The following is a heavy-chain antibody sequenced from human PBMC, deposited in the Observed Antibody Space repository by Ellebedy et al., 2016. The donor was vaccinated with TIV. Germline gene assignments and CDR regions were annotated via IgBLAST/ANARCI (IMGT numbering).Heavy chain of an antibody. D-gene: IGHD2-21*02. V-gene: IGHV3-7*01. J-gene: IGHJ5*02. Sequence: GESLKISCAASGFSFRSYWMSWVRQAPGKGLEWVANIYQDGSDQYYADSVKGRFTISRDNANKSLFLQMNSLRVDDTAVYYCARRGRYGDYAVQVNSWFDTWGQGTLVSVSS. CDR1: GFSFRSYW. CDR3: ARRGRYGDYAVQVNSWFDT. CDR2: IYQDGSDQ.